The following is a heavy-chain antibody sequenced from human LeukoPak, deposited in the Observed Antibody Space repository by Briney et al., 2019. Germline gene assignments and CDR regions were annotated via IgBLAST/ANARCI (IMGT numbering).Heavy chain of an antibody. Sequence: ASVKVSCKGSGYTFTGYYLHWVRQAPGQGLEWMGWINPNSGGTHCAQRFQGRVTMTRDTSISTAYMELSRLRSDDTAVYYCARVFSEWLRQGAFDIWGQGTMVTVSS. CDR3: ARVFSEWLRQGAFDI. CDR2: INPNSGGT. J-gene: IGHJ3*02. D-gene: IGHD5-12*01. CDR1: GYTFTGYY. V-gene: IGHV1-2*02.